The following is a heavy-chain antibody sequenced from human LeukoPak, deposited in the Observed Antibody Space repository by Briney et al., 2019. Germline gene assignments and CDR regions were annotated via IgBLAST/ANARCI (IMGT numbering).Heavy chain of an antibody. D-gene: IGHD4-11*01. CDR1: GYTFTAYY. J-gene: IGHJ5*02. CDR2: IDPNSGGT. CDR3: ARTPDYSVTT. Sequence: ASVKVSFKVSGYTFTAYYMHWVRQAPGQGLGWMGRIDPNSGGTIYVHKFQGRVAMTRDTSISTAYMELSRLTSDDTAVYYCARTPDYSVTTWGQGTLVTVSS. V-gene: IGHV1-2*02.